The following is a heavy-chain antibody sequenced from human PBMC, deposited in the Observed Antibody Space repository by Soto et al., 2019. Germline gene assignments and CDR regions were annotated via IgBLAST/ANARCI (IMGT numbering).Heavy chain of an antibody. D-gene: IGHD7-27*01. V-gene: IGHV4-39*01. CDR2: IYYSGST. Sequence: QLQLQESGPGLVKPSETLSLTCTVSGGFISSSSYYWGWIRQPPGKGLEWIGSIYYSGSTYYNPSLKSRVTISVDTSKNQFSLNLSSVTAADTAVYYCARGSGRAGDGNYWGQGTLVTVSS. J-gene: IGHJ4*02. CDR1: GGFISSSSYY. CDR3: ARGSGRAGDGNY.